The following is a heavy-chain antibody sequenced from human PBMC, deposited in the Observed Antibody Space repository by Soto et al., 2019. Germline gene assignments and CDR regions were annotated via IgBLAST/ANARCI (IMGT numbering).Heavy chain of an antibody. CDR2: IYLGDSGDFDI. Sequence: GESLKISCKGSGYSFNSYWIGWVRQMPGKGLEWMGTIYLGDSGDFDIRYNPSFEGQVTISADRSISTAYLQWSSLKSSDTAMYYCGRYSGYSSNWSLDYWGQGSLVTVSS. D-gene: IGHD6-13*01. J-gene: IGHJ4*02. CDR3: GRYSGYSSNWSLDY. V-gene: IGHV5-51*01. CDR1: GYSFNSYW.